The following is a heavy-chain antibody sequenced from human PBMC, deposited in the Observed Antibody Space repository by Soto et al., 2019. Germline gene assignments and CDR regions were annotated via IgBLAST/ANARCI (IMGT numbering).Heavy chain of an antibody. CDR2: INAGNVNT. V-gene: IGHV1-3*01. CDR3: ARSIVVVTALDY. D-gene: IGHD2-21*02. J-gene: IGHJ4*02. CDR1: GYTFTSYA. Sequence: ASVKVSCKASGYTFTSYAMHWVRQASGQRLDGMGWINAGNVNTKYSQKFQGRVTITRDTSASTAYMELSSLRSEDTAVYYCARSIVVVTALDYWGQGTLVTVSS.